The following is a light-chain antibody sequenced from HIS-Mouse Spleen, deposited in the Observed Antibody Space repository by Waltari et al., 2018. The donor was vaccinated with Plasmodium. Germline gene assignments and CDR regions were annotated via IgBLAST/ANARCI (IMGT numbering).Light chain of an antibody. CDR2: RNN. V-gene: IGLV1-47*01. CDR3: AAWDDSLSGPV. J-gene: IGLJ3*02. Sequence: QSVLTQPPSASGTPGQRVTISCSGSSSNLGSNYVYWYQQRPGTAPKLLIYRNNQRSSGVPDRFSGSKSGTSASLAISGLRSEDEADYYCAAWDDSLSGPVFGGGTKLTVL. CDR1: SSNLGSNY.